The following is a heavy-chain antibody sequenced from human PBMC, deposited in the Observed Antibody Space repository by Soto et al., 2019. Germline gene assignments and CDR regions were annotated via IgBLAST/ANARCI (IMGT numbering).Heavy chain of an antibody. Sequence: GGSLRLSCVASGVTFSSYAMSWVRQAPGKGLEWVSAISGGGGNTYYADSVKGRFTISRDNSKNTLYLQMNSLRAEDTAVYYCTKPSSGWADSFDYWGQGTLVTVSS. D-gene: IGHD6-19*01. CDR2: ISGGGGNT. J-gene: IGHJ4*02. V-gene: IGHV3-23*01. CDR3: TKPSSGWADSFDY. CDR1: GVTFSSYA.